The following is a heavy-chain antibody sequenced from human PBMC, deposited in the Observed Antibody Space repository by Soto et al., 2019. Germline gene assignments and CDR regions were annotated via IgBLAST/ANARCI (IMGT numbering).Heavy chain of an antibody. Sequence: EVQLLESGGGLVQPGGSLRLSCAASGFTFPSYGMTWVRQSPGKGLEWVSSISGSAGSTYYADFVKGRFTISRDNSKNTVYLQMNSLRAEDTAVYYCAKDSLRIYDFWSGTGIWFDPWGQGTLVTVSS. V-gene: IGHV3-23*01. D-gene: IGHD3-3*01. J-gene: IGHJ5*02. CDR3: AKDSLRIYDFWSGTGIWFDP. CDR2: ISGSAGST. CDR1: GFTFPSYG.